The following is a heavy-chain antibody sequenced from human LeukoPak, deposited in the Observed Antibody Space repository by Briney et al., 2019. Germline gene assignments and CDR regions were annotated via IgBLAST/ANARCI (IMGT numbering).Heavy chain of an antibody. Sequence: GASVKVSCRASGYTFTSYDVNWVRQATGQGLEWMGWMNPNSGNTGYAQKFQGRVTMTRNNSISIAYMELSSLRSEDTAVYFCARARRARGYFMDVWGKGTTVTVSS. CDR2: MNPNSGNT. J-gene: IGHJ6*03. D-gene: IGHD6-6*01. V-gene: IGHV1-8*02. CDR1: GYTFTSYD. CDR3: ARARRARGYFMDV.